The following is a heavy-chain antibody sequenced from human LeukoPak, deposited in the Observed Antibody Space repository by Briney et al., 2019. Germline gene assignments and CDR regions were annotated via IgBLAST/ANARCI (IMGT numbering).Heavy chain of an antibody. CDR2: ISGSGGST. D-gene: IGHD3-16*02. V-gene: IGHV3-23*01. Sequence: GGSLRLSCAASGFTFSSYAMSWVRQAPGKGLEWVSAISGSGGSTYYADSVKGRFTISRDNSKNTLYLQMNSLRAEDTAVYYCAKYKGYVWGSYRYLDYWGQGTLVTVSS. CDR1: GFTFSSYA. J-gene: IGHJ4*02. CDR3: AKYKGYVWGSYRYLDY.